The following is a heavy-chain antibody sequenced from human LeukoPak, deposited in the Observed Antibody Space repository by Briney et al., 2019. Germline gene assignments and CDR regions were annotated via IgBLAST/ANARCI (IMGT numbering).Heavy chain of an antibody. CDR2: ITSRGTHI. CDR1: GFVFNSYT. V-gene: IGHV3-21*01. D-gene: IGHD4-11*01. Sequence: GGSLRLSCAASGFVFNSYTIKWVRQAPGKGLEWVSAITSRGTHIYNADSVKGRFTISRDNAENSAYLQMSSLRAEDTAVYYCARIAQGATTENYYYYYMDVWGKGTTVTVSS. J-gene: IGHJ6*03. CDR3: ARIAQGATTENYYYYYMDV.